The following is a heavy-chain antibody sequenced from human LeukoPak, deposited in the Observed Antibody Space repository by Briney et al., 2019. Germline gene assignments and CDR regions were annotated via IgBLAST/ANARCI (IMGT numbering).Heavy chain of an antibody. CDR3: ARDPEGYGSGSYLDY. J-gene: IGHJ4*02. V-gene: IGHV4-59*11. CDR2: MYYTGST. Sequence: PSETLSLTCTVSGGSISSHYWSWIRQPPGKGLEWIGYMYYTGSTNYNPSLKSRVTISVDTSKNQFSLKLSSVTAADTAVYYCARDPEGYGSGSYLDYWGQGTLVTVSP. D-gene: IGHD3-10*01. CDR1: GGSISSHY.